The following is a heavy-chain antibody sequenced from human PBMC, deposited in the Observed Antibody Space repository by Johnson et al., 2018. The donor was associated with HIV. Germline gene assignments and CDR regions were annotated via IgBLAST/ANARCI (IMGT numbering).Heavy chain of an antibody. CDR3: AKDRGDGVAARRRSAFDI. CDR2: IWYDGSNK. CDR1: GFTFSNYG. D-gene: IGHD6-6*01. Sequence: QVQLVESGGGVVQPGRSLRLSCAASGFTFSNYGMHRVRQAPGKGLEWVAVIWYDGSNKYYADSVKGRFTISRDNSKNTLYLQMNSLRAEDTAVYYCAKDRGDGVAARRRSAFDIWGQGTMVTVSS. J-gene: IGHJ3*02. V-gene: IGHV3-33*06.